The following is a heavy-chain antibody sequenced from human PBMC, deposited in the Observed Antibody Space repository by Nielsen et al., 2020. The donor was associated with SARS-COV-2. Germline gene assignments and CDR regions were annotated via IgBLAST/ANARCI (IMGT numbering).Heavy chain of an antibody. Sequence: ASVKVSCKASGYTFTNFYMHWVRQAPGQGLEWMGIINPSGGSTTYAQKFQGRVTMTRDTSTSTVYMEVSNLKSEDTAVYYCARDPNKHCDFWRGMPYFDSWGQGTLVTVSS. CDR2: INPSGGST. CDR1: GYTFTNFY. J-gene: IGHJ4*02. V-gene: IGHV1-46*01. D-gene: IGHD3-3*01. CDR3: ARDPNKHCDFWRGMPYFDS.